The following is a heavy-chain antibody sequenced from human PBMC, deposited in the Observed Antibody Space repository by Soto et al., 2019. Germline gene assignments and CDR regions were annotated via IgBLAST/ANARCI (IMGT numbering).Heavy chain of an antibody. CDR1: GGSISSSSYY. CDR3: ARTAVHEGEIVVVPPFDY. CDR2: IYYSGST. Sequence: SETLSLTCTVSGGSISSSSYYWGWIRQPPGKGLEWIGSIYYSGSTYYNPSLKSRVTISVDTSKNQFSLKLSSVTAADTAVYYCARTAVHEGEIVVVPPFDYWGQGTLVTVSS. J-gene: IGHJ4*02. D-gene: IGHD3-22*01. V-gene: IGHV4-39*01.